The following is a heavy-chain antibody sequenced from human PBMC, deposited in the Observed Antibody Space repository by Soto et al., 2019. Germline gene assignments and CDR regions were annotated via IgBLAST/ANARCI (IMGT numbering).Heavy chain of an antibody. Sequence: GGSLRLSCAASGFTVSSNYMSWVRQAPGKGLEWVSVIYSGGSTYYADSVKGRFTISRDNSKNTLYLQMNSLRAEDTAVYYCARDLGENWFDPWGQGTLVTVSS. CDR3: ARDLGENWFDP. CDR1: GFTVSSNY. V-gene: IGHV3-66*01. J-gene: IGHJ5*02. CDR2: IYSGGST. D-gene: IGHD3-10*01.